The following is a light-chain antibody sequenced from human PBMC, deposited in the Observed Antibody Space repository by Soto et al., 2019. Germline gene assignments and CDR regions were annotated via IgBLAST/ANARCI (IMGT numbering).Light chain of an antibody. Sequence: DIHMTQSPPSLSASVGDRVSITCRASETISSNYLNWYQQKPGKAPKLLVYASSILQGGVPSRFTGTGSGTDFTLTISSLQPEDFAIYYCQQSFDTSYTFGQVTKLEI. V-gene: IGKV1-39*01. CDR2: ASS. J-gene: IGKJ2*01. CDR1: ETISSNY. CDR3: QQSFDTSYT.